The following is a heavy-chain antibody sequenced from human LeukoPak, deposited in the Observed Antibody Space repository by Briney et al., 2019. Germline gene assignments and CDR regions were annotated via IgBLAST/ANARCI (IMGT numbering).Heavy chain of an antibody. CDR2: IYTSGST. CDR3: AGSPGSGWRGIGAFDI. Sequence: PSETLSLTCTVSGGSISSNYWSWIRQPAGKGLQWIGRIYTSGSTNYNPSLKSRVTMSVDTSKNQFSLKLSSVTAADTAVYYCAGSPGSGWRGIGAFDIWGQGTMVTVSS. D-gene: IGHD3-22*01. V-gene: IGHV4-4*07. CDR1: GGSISSNY. J-gene: IGHJ3*02.